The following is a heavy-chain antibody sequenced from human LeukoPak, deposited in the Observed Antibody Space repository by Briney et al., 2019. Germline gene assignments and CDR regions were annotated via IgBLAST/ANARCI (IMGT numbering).Heavy chain of an antibody. CDR2: ISYDGSNK. J-gene: IGHJ4*02. D-gene: IGHD6-19*01. Sequence: PGGSLRLSCAASGFTLSSYAMHWVRQAPGKGLEWVAVISYDGSNKYYADSVKGRFTISRDNSKNTLYLQMNSLRAEDTAVYYCAKAQEWLVQGNYFDYWGQGTLVTVSS. CDR1: GFTLSSYA. CDR3: AKAQEWLVQGNYFDY. V-gene: IGHV3-30*04.